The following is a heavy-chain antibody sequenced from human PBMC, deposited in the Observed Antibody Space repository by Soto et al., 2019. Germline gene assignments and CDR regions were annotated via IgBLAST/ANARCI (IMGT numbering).Heavy chain of an antibody. CDR1: GFTFSSYS. D-gene: IGHD2-21*02. J-gene: IGHJ3*02. CDR3: ARDRSLHDAFDI. V-gene: IGHV3-21*01. Sequence: EVQLVESGGGLVKPGGSLRLSCAASGFTFSSYSMNWVRQAPGKGLEWVSSISSSSSYIYYADSVKGRFTISRDNAKNSLYLQMNSLRAEDTAVYYCARDRSLHDAFDIWGQGTMVTVSS. CDR2: ISSSSSYI.